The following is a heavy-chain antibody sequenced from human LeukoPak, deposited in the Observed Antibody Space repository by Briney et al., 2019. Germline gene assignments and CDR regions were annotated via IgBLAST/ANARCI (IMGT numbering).Heavy chain of an antibody. V-gene: IGHV3-23*01. D-gene: IGHD3-10*01. Sequence: GGSLRLSCAASGFTFSSYAMTWVRQAPGKGLEWVSAISSSGGSTHYADSVKGRFTISRDKTKNTLYLQMNSLRVEDTAIYYCANWYGSGSYPLEYCGQGTLVTVSS. CDR2: ISSSGGST. CDR1: GFTFSSYA. J-gene: IGHJ4*02. CDR3: ANWYGSGSYPLEY.